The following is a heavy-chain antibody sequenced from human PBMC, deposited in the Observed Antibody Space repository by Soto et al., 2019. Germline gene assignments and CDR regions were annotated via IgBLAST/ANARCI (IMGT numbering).Heavy chain of an antibody. Sequence: QVQLVESGGGLVKPGGSLRLSCAASGFNSRNYYMNWIRQVPGTGLEWLSYIRGSGFTTDYADSVKGRVTASRDNTRNSVYLQMDNSRADDTAVYYCARGDPIANWFDSWGQGTLVTVSS. CDR2: IRGSGFTT. CDR1: GFNSRNYY. CDR3: ARGDPIANWFDS. V-gene: IGHV3-11*01. D-gene: IGHD6-13*01. J-gene: IGHJ5*01.